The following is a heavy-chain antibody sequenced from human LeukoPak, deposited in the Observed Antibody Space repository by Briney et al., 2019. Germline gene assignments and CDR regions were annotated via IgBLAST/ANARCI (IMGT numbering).Heavy chain of an antibody. CDR3: ARDGVSSSPDFDY. CDR2: IKYDGSEK. CDR1: GFTFSTYW. D-gene: IGHD6-6*01. Sequence: PGGSLRLSCAASGFTFSTYWMYWVRQAPGKGLEWVANIKYDGSEKNYVDSVKGRFTISRDNAKNSLYLQMSSLRAEDTAVYYCARDGVSSSPDFDYRGQGTLVTVSS. J-gene: IGHJ4*02. V-gene: IGHV3-7*01.